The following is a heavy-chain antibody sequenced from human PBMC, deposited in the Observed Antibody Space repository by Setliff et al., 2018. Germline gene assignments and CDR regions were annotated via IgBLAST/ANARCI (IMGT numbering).Heavy chain of an antibody. CDR2: ISRGGITI. CDR3: ARACGYSYGPFDY. D-gene: IGHD5-18*01. Sequence: PGGSLRLSCAASGFTFSDYYMNWIRQAPGKGREWVSYISRGGITIYYADSVKGRFTISRDNAKNSLYLQMNSLRAEDTAVYSCARACGYSYGPFDYWGQGTLVTVSS. J-gene: IGHJ4*02. CDR1: GFTFSDYY. V-gene: IGHV3-11*04.